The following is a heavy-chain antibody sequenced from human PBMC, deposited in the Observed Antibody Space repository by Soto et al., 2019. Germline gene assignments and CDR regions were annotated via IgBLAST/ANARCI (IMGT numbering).Heavy chain of an antibody. J-gene: IGHJ4*02. CDR2: IHPSGGST. V-gene: IGHV1-46*01. CDR3: ARVFEDGYDTVDY. D-gene: IGHD5-12*01. Sequence: QVQLVQSGAEVKKPGASVKVSCKASGYTFTSYYMHWVRQAPGQGLEWMGIIHPSGGSTSYAQKFQGRVTMTRDTSTSTGYMELSSLRSEDTAVYYCARVFEDGYDTVDYWGQGTLVTVSS. CDR1: GYTFTSYY.